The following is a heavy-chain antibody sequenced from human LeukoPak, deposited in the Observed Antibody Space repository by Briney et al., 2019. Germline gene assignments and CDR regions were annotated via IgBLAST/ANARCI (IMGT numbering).Heavy chain of an antibody. J-gene: IGHJ6*04. CDR3: ARDLFLFGYYGSGTQVDV. CDR2: INPNSGGT. D-gene: IGHD3-10*01. CDR1: GYTFTGYY. V-gene: IGHV1-2*02. Sequence: GASVKVSCKASGYTFTGYYMHWVRQAPGQGLEWMGWINPNSGGTNYAQKFQGRVTMTRDTSISTAYMELSRLRSDDTAVYYCARDLFLFGYYGSGTQVDVWGKGTTVTISS.